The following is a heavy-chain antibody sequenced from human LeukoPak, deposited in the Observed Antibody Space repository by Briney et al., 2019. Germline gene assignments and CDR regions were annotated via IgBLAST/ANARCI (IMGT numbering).Heavy chain of an antibody. D-gene: IGHD3-10*01. J-gene: IGHJ3*02. CDR3: ARSFYGSGYDAFDI. Sequence: PSETLSLTCTVSGGSISSYYWSWIRQPPGKGLEWIGYIYYSGSTNYNPSLKSRVTISVDMSKNQFSLKLSSVTAADTAVYYCARSFYGSGYDAFDIWGQGTMVTVSS. V-gene: IGHV4-59*01. CDR2: IYYSGST. CDR1: GGSISSYY.